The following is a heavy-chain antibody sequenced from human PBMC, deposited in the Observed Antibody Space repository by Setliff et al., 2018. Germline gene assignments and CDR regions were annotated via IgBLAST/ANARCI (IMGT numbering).Heavy chain of an antibody. CDR3: ARINFYVSSGYYYAPDF. CDR1: GYTFTNYG. D-gene: IGHD3-22*01. J-gene: IGHJ4*02. Sequence: ASVKVSCKTSGYTFTNYGITWVRQAPGQGLEWMGWINNYNTNTNYAQKLQGRVAMTTDTSTSTAYMELRSLRSDDTAVYYCARINFYVSSGYYYAPDFWGQGTLVTVSS. V-gene: IGHV1-18*01. CDR2: INNYNTNT.